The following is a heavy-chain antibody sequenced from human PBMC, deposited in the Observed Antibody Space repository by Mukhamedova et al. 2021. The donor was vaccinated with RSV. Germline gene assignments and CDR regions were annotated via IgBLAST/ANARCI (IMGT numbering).Heavy chain of an antibody. D-gene: IGHD3-16*01. Sequence: SYAMHWVRQAPGKGLEWVAVISYDGSNKYYADSVKGRFTISRDNSKNTLYLQMNSLRAEDTAVYYCARAYDQDNAFGYWGQGTL. CDR3: ARAYDQDNAFGY. J-gene: IGHJ4*02. CDR2: ISYDGSNK. V-gene: IGHV3-30-3*01. CDR1: SYA.